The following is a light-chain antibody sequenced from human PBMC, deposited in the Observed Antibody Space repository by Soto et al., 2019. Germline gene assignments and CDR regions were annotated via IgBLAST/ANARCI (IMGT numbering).Light chain of an antibody. CDR1: SSNIGRDP. J-gene: IGLJ1*01. CDR2: ENN. V-gene: IGLV1-44*01. Sequence: QSVLTQPPSASGTPGQRVSISCSGSSSNIGRDPVNWYQHLPGTAPKLLIYENNQRPSGVPDRFSGSKSGTSASLAISGLQSEDEADYFCAGWDADLRGFVFGTGTKLPS. CDR3: AGWDADLRGFV.